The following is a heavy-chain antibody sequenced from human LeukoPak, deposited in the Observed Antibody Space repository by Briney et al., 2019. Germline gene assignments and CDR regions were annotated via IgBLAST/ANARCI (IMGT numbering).Heavy chain of an antibody. Sequence: GRSLRLSCAAFGFTFDDYAMHRVRQAPGKGLEWVSGISTNSGSIGYADSVKGRFTTSRDNAKNSLYLQMNSLRAEDTALYYCAKIPDAAGSTDAFDIWGQGTMVTVSS. D-gene: IGHD6-13*01. CDR2: ISTNSGSI. J-gene: IGHJ3*02. CDR1: GFTFDDYA. CDR3: AKIPDAAGSTDAFDI. V-gene: IGHV3-9*01.